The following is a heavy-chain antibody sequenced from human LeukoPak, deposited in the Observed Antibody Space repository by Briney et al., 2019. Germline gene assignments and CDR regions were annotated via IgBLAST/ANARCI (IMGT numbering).Heavy chain of an antibody. Sequence: GGSLRLSCSASGFTFSNYAMHWVRQAPGKGLEYVSSISSNGGSTYYAASVKGRFTISRDNSKNTLYLKMSSLRAEDTAVYYCVSPSYGSGSYELDYGGQGTLVTVS. J-gene: IGHJ4*02. V-gene: IGHV3-64D*08. D-gene: IGHD3-10*01. CDR3: VSPSYGSGSYELDY. CDR2: ISSNGGST. CDR1: GFTFSNYA.